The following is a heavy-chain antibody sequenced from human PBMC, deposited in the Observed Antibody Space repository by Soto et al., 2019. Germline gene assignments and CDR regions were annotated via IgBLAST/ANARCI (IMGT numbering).Heavy chain of an antibody. CDR1: GGSVSSNIYY. V-gene: IGHV4-31*03. CDR2: TYYSGST. J-gene: IGHJ4*02. D-gene: IGHD3-22*01. CDR3: ARGYDYDSGGYLFDY. Sequence: SETLSLTCSVSGGSVSSNIYYWTWIRQHPGKGPEWIGHTYYSGSTYYNPSLKSRVTISLDMSKDQFSLKLTSVSAADTAVYYCARGYDYDSGGYLFDYWGQGTLVTVSS.